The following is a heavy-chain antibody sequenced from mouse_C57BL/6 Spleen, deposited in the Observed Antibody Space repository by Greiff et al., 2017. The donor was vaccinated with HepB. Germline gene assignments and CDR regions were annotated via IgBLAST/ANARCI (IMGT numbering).Heavy chain of an antibody. CDR1: GYTFTSYG. J-gene: IGHJ4*01. V-gene: IGHV1-81*01. CDR2: IYPRSGNT. D-gene: IGHD2-13*01. CDR3: ARRSPYSDYEGKAMGY. Sequence: QVQLQQSGAELARPGASVKLSCKASGYTFTSYGISWVKQRTGQGLEWIGEIYPRSGNTYYNEKFKGKATLTADKSSSTAYMELRSLTSEDSAVYFCARRSPYSDYEGKAMGYWGQGTSVTVSS.